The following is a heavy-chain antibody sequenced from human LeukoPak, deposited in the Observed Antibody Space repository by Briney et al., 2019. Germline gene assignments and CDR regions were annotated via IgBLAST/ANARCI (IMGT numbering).Heavy chain of an antibody. D-gene: IGHD3-22*01. V-gene: IGHV1-24*01. J-gene: IGHJ4*02. CDR2: FDPENGET. CDR3: TRSAVVLPYYFDY. CDR1: GYSITELS. Sequence: GASVKVSCKVSGYSITELSMHWVRQAPGKGPEWMGCFDPENGETLYAQEFQGRVTLTEDTSTDTAYMELSSLRSEDTALYYCTRSAVVLPYYFDYWGQGTLVTVSS.